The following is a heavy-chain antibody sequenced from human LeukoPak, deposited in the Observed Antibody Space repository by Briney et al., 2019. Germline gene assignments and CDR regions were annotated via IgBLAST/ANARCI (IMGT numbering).Heavy chain of an antibody. CDR2: IKQDGSEK. D-gene: IGHD3-16*02. V-gene: IGHV3-7*01. CDR3: ARDWTYYDYVWGSYRYLFDY. J-gene: IGHJ4*02. CDR1: GFTFSSYW. Sequence: PGGSLRLSCAASGFTFSSYWMSWVRQAPGKGLEWVANIKQDGSEKYYVDSVKGRFTISRDNAKNSLYLQMISLRADDTAVYFCARDWTYYDYVWGSYRYLFDYWGQGTLVTVSS.